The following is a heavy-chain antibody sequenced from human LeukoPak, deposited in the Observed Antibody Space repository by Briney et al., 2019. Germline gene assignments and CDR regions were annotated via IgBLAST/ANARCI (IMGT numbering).Heavy chain of an antibody. CDR3: ARYSGITMVRGVIDY. CDR1: GFTFSSYS. CDR2: ISSSSSYI. Sequence: PGGSLRLSCAASGFTFSSYSMNWVRQAPGKGLEWVSSISSSSSYIYYADPVKGRFTISRDNAKNSLYLQMNSLRAEDTAVYYCARYSGITMVRGVIDYWGQGTLATVSS. D-gene: IGHD3-10*01. J-gene: IGHJ4*02. V-gene: IGHV3-21*01.